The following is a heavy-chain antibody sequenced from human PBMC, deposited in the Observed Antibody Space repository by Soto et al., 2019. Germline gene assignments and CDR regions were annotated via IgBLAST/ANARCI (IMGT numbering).Heavy chain of an antibody. V-gene: IGHV4-39*01. Sequence: QLQESGPGLVKPSETLSLTCTVSGGSFTSTNYFWGWIRQPPGKGLGWIGYMYYNGNTFYSPSLKSLVPMSEKAANGQFSRDVSSVTAADAAMYYCARLHIYDGRAAPTPIFHAWGLGAMVTVSS. D-gene: IGHD3-16*01. CDR2: MYYNGNT. CDR3: ARLHIYDGRAAPTPIFHA. CDR1: GGSFTSTNYF. J-gene: IGHJ1*01.